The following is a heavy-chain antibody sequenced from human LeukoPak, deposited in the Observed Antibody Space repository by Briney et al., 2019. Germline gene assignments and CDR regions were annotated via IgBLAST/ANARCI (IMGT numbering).Heavy chain of an antibody. CDR2: INHSGST. CDR1: GGSFSGYY. CDR3: ARLRRGYYDSSGYSVAAFDI. V-gene: IGHV4-34*01. J-gene: IGHJ3*02. Sequence: PSETLSLTCAVYGGSFSGYYWSWIRQPPGKGLEWIGEINHSGSTNYNPSLKSRVTISVDTSKNQFSLKLSSVTAADAAVYYCARLRRGYYDSSGYSVAAFDIWGQGTMVTVSS. D-gene: IGHD3-22*01.